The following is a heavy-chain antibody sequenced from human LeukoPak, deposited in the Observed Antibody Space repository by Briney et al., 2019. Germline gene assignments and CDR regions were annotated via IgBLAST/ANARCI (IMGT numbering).Heavy chain of an antibody. Sequence: GGSLRLSCAASGFSLSTYWMSWVRQTPEKGLEFVANIDQGGSVRNYMDSLKGRCTISRDNAKKSLYLEINSLRADDTAVYYCARDPESSSFDLWGRGALVTVSS. J-gene: IGHJ4*02. CDR3: ARDPESSSFDL. CDR1: GFSLSTYW. V-gene: IGHV3-7*01. D-gene: IGHD6-13*01. CDR2: IDQGGSVR.